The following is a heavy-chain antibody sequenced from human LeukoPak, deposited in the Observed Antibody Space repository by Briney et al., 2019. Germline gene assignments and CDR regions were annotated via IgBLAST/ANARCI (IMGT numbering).Heavy chain of an antibody. V-gene: IGHV1-18*01. CDR2: ISAYNGNT. CDR3: AREINFGVVIN. J-gene: IGHJ4*02. CDR1: GYTFTSYG. D-gene: IGHD3-3*01. Sequence: EASVTVSFTASGYTFTSYGISWVRQAPGQGLEWMGWISAYNGNTNYAQKLQGRVTMTTDTSTSTAYMELRSLRSDDTAVYYCAREINFGVVINWGQGTLVTVSS.